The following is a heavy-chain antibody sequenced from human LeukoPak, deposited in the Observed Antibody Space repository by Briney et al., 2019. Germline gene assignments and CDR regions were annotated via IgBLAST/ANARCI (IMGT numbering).Heavy chain of an antibody. Sequence: PSETLSLTCTVSGYSIRSGYYWGWIRQPPGKRLEWIGSIYPSGSTFYNPSLKSRVTMSVDTSKNQFSLKLSSVTAADTAVYYCARSYSGRYYFDYWGQGTLVTVSS. CDR2: IYPSGST. D-gene: IGHD1-26*01. CDR1: GYSIRSGYY. CDR3: ARSYSGRYYFDY. J-gene: IGHJ4*02. V-gene: IGHV4-38-2*02.